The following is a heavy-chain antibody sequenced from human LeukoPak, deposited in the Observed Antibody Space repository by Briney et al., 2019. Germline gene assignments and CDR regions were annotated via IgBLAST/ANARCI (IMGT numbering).Heavy chain of an antibody. V-gene: IGHV4-34*12. D-gene: IGHD2-15*01. CDR2: IVHSGNT. J-gene: IGHJ4*02. Sequence: SETLSLTCAVYGGSFSGYYWSWIRQPPGKGLEWIGEIVHSGNTKYNPSLKSRVTISVDTSKNQFSLNLTSVTAADTAVYYCARHGYCSGGSCYWDYWGQGTLVTVSS. CDR3: ARHGYCSGGSCYWDY. CDR1: GGSFSGYY.